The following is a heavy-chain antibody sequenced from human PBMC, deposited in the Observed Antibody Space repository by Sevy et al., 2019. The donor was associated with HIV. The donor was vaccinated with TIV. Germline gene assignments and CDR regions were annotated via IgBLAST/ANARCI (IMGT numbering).Heavy chain of an antibody. Sequence: GGSLRLSCAASGFTVSSNYMSWVRQAPGKGLEWVSVIYSGGSTYYADSVKGRFTISRDNSKNTLYLQMNSLRAEDTAVYYCARDKKSAGYYYYGMDVWGQGTTVTVSS. CDR1: GFTVSSNY. CDR2: IYSGGST. J-gene: IGHJ6*02. CDR3: ARDKKSAGYYYYGMDV. V-gene: IGHV3-53*01. D-gene: IGHD6-13*01.